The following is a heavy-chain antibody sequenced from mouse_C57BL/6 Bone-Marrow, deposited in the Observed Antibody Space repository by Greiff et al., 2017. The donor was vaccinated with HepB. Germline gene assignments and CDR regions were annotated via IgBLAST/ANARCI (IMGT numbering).Heavy chain of an antibody. CDR2: INPSSGYT. CDR1: GYTFTSYT. Sequence: VHLVESGAELVRPGASVKMSCKASGYTFTSYTMHWVKQRPGQGLEWIGYINPSSGYTKYNQKFKDKATLTADKSSSTAYMQLSSLTSEDSAVYYCARIGWLLRYYFDYWGQGTTLTVSS. D-gene: IGHD2-3*01. V-gene: IGHV1-4*01. CDR3: ARIGWLLRYYFDY. J-gene: IGHJ2*01.